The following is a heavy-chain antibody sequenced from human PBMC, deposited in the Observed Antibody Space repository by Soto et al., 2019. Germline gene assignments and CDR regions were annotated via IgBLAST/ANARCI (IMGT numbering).Heavy chain of an antibody. CDR1: GFTFNSYA. Sequence: GGSLRLSCSASGFTFNSYAMHWVRQAPGKGLEYVSAISSNGGSTYYGDSVKGRFTISRDNSKNTLYLQMSSLRAEDAAVYYCVKGAITMVRGVIASAEYFHHWGQGTLVTVSS. J-gene: IGHJ1*01. CDR3: VKGAITMVRGVIASAEYFHH. D-gene: IGHD3-10*01. CDR2: ISSNGGST. V-gene: IGHV3-64D*06.